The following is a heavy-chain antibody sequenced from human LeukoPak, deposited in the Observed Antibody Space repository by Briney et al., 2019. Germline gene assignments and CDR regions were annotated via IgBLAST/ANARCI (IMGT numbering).Heavy chain of an antibody. J-gene: IGHJ4*02. D-gene: IGHD3-10*01. Sequence: ASVTVSFKASGYTFTSYGISWVRQAPGQGLEWMGWISAYNGNTNYAQKLQGRVTMTTDTSTSTAYMELRSLRSDDTAVYYCARNREGSGRFDYWGQGTLVTVSS. CDR1: GYTFTSYG. CDR2: ISAYNGNT. V-gene: IGHV1-18*01. CDR3: ARNREGSGRFDY.